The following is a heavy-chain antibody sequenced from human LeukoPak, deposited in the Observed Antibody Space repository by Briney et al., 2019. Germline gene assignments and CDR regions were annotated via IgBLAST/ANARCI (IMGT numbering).Heavy chain of an antibody. V-gene: IGHV4-59*08. J-gene: IGHJ5*02. CDR3: ARQAAAELDP. CDR1: GGSISSYY. D-gene: IGHD6-13*01. CDR2: IYYSGST. Sequence: SETLSLTCTVSGGSISSYYWSWIRQPPGEGLEWIGYIYYSGSTNYNPSLKSRVTISVDTSKNQFSLKLSSVTAADTAVYYCARQAAAELDPWGQRTLVTVSP.